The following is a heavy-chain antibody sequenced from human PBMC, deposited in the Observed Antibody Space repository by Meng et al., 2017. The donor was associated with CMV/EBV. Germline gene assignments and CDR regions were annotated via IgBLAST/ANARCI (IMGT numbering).Heavy chain of an antibody. Sequence: GGSLRLSCAASEFIFEDYAMHWVRQTPGKGLEWVSGITWNNQTVGYADSVKGRFTISRDHAKNSLFLQMDSLRAEDTAVYYCARDGFSRDNTMVRGVIITVVHYYYGMDVWGQGTTVTVSS. J-gene: IGHJ6*02. CDR3: ARDGFSRDNTMVRGVIITVVHYYYGMDV. CDR2: ITWNNQTV. D-gene: IGHD3-10*01. CDR1: EFIFEDYA. V-gene: IGHV3-9*01.